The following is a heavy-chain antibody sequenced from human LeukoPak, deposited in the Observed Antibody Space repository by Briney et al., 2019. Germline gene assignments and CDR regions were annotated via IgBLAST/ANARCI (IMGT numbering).Heavy chain of an antibody. CDR3: AIPSHGERWTGYYNEH. D-gene: IGHD3/OR15-3a*01. CDR1: GYTFTGYY. V-gene: IGHV1-2*02. Sequence: ASVKVSCKASGYTFTGYYLHWVRQAPGQGLEWMGWINPNSGGTNYAQKFQGRVTMTRDTPTSTAYMELSSLRSDDTAVYYCAIPSHGERWTGYYNEHWGQGTLVTVSS. J-gene: IGHJ1*01. CDR2: INPNSGGT.